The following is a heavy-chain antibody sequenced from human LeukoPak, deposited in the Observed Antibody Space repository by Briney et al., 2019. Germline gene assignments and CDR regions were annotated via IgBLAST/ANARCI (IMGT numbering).Heavy chain of an antibody. CDR1: GYTFTVYY. CDR2: INPNSGGT. V-gene: IGHV1-2*02. CDR3: ARQSSDWYGPDY. J-gene: IGHJ4*02. D-gene: IGHD6-19*01. Sequence: GASVKVSCKVSGYTFTVYYMHWVRQAPGQGLEWMGWINPNSGGTNYAQKFQGRVTLTRDTSISTAYMELSGLRSDDTAVYYCARQSSDWYGPDYSGQGTLVTVSS.